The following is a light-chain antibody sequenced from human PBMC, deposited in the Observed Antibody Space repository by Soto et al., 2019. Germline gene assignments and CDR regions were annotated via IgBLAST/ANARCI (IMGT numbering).Light chain of an antibody. Sequence: QSALTQPASVSGSPGQSITVSCTGSRSDVGSYDDVSWYQQYPGKAPKLLIYEVTNRPSGVSDRFSGSKSENTASLTISGLQAEDEGDYYCISYKSSSSSFIVGTGTNVTVL. CDR1: RSDVGSYDD. J-gene: IGLJ1*01. CDR3: ISYKSSSSSFI. CDR2: EVT. V-gene: IGLV2-14*01.